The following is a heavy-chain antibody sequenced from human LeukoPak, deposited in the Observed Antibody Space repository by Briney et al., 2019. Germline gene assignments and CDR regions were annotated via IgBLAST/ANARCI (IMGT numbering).Heavy chain of an antibody. CDR1: GGSISSSSYY. CDR3: ARRRIVGAMDY. J-gene: IGHJ4*02. CDR2: IYYSGST. D-gene: IGHD1-26*01. Sequence: PSETLSLTCTVSGGSISSSSYYWGWIRQPPGKGLEWIGSIYYSGSTYYNPSLKSRVTISVDTSKNQFSLKLSSVTAADTAVYYCARRRIVGAMDYWGQGTLVTVSS. V-gene: IGHV4-39*01.